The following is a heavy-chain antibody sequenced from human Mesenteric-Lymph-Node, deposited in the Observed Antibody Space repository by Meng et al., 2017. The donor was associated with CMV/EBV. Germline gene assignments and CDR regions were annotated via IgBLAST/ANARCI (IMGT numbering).Heavy chain of an antibody. CDR1: GFTLSSYA. CDR2: ISGDGSST. D-gene: IGHD1-26*01. CDR3: AKGHSGSCYASVDY. V-gene: IGHV3-23*03. J-gene: IGHJ4*02. Sequence: GESLKISCEVSGFTLSSYAMTWVRQALGKGLEWVSVISGDGSSTYYGDSVKGRFTISRDDSKNTLYLQMNSLRGEDTALYYCAKGHSGSCYASVDYWGQGTLVTVSS.